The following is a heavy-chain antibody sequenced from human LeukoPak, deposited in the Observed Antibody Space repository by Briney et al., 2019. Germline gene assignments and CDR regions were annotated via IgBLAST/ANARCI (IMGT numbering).Heavy chain of an antibody. J-gene: IGHJ3*02. CDR2: ITSSGSTI. Sequence: GGSLRLSCAGSGFAFSDYYMTWIRQAPGKGLEWISYITSSGSTIHYADSVKGRFTISRDNAKNSVYLEMNDLRLEDTALYYCARDRSPGVAFDIWGRGKMVTVP. CDR1: GFAFSDYY. CDR3: ARDRSPGVAFDI. D-gene: IGHD3-10*01. V-gene: IGHV3-11*01.